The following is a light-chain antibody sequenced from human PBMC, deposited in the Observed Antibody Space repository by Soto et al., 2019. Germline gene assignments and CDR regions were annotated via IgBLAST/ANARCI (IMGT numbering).Light chain of an antibody. J-gene: IGKJ5*01. CDR2: LGS. Sequence: IVMTQSPLSLPVMPGETASISCRSSQSILHSNGYNYLDWYMQKQGQSXQXXIYLGSNRASGVPDRFSGIGSGTDFTMKISRVQAEDGGVYYCMQGTHWPITFGQGTRLEI. CDR1: QSILHSNGYNY. V-gene: IGKV2-28*01. CDR3: MQGTHWPIT.